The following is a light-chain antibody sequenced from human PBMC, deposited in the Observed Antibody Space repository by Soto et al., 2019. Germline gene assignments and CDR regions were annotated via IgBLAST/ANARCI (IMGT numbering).Light chain of an antibody. CDR3: GTWDDSLSAV. J-gene: IGLJ2*01. V-gene: IGLV1-51*01. CDR1: SSNIGSHY. Sequence: QSVLTQPPSVSAAPGQKVTISCSGSSSNIGSHYVSWYQPLPGAAPRLLIYDNNKRPSGIPDRFSGSKSGTSATLGITGLQTGDEADYYCGTWDDSLSAVFGGGTKLTVL. CDR2: DNN.